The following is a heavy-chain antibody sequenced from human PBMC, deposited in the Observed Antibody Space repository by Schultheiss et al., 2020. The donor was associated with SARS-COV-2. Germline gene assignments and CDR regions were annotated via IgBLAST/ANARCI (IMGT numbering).Heavy chain of an antibody. D-gene: IGHD6-19*01. CDR3: AKGYGSGWYGAMDV. CDR1: GFTFDDYA. CDR2: ISYDGSNK. Sequence: GGSLRLSCAASGFTFDDYAMHWVRQAPGKGLEWVAVISYDGSNKYYKDSVKGRFTISRDNFKNTLSLQMNSLRAEDTAVYYCAKGYGSGWYGAMDVWGQGTTVTVSS. V-gene: IGHV3-30*18. J-gene: IGHJ6*02.